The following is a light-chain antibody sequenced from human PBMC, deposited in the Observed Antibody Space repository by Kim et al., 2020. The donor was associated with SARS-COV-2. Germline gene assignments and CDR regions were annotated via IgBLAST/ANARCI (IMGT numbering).Light chain of an antibody. CDR3: AAWDDSLNGVT. CDR2: SND. V-gene: IGLV1-44*01. CDR1: RSNIGRNS. J-gene: IGLJ2*01. Sequence: QSVLTQPPSASGTPGQRVTISCSGSRSNIGRNSANWYQHLPGMAPKLLIHSNDKRPSGVPDRFSGSKSGTSASLAISGLQSEDEADYYCAAWDDSLNGVTFGGATKLTVL.